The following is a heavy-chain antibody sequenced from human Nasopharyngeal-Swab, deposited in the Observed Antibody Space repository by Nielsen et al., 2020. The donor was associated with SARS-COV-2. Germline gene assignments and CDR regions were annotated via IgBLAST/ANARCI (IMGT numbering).Heavy chain of an antibody. D-gene: IGHD3-22*01. J-gene: IGHJ3*02. CDR2: TYYSGST. V-gene: IGHV4-31*03. CDR3: ARARGVMIVVRGAFDI. CDR1: GGSISSGGYY. Sequence: SETLSLTCTVSGGSISSGGYYWSWIRQHPGKGLEWIGYTYYSGSTYYNPSLKSRVTISVDTSKNQFSLKLSSVTAADTAVYYCARARGVMIVVRGAFDIWGQGTMVTVSS.